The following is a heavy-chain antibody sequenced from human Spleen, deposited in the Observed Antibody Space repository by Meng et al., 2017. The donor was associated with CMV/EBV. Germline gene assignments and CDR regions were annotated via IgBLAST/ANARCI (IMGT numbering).Heavy chain of an antibody. Sequence: GESLKISCVASGFTFTTYSMNWVRQAPGKGLEWVSSISSSTTYTFYADSVKGRFTISRDTAKNSLYLQMNSLRAEDTAVYYCARDFADYVWGSYRPFDGFDIWGQGTMVTVSS. J-gene: IGHJ3*02. CDR1: GFTFTTYS. CDR2: ISSSTTYT. CDR3: ARDFADYVWGSYRPFDGFDI. V-gene: IGHV3-21*01. D-gene: IGHD3-16*02.